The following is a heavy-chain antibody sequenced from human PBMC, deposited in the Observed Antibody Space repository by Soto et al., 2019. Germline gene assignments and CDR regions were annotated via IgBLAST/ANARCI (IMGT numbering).Heavy chain of an antibody. CDR3: ARGLLRFLEPTTGPQNYCYYMDV. D-gene: IGHD3-3*01. Sequence: GGSLRLSCAVTDFIVGRNFMTWVRQAPGKGLESVAVIYSGGNTHHADSVKGRFTISRDTSKNTLYLQMNSLRAEDTAVYYCARGLLRFLEPTTGPQNYCYYMDVWGKGTTVTVSS. CDR1: DFIVGRNF. CDR2: IYSGGNT. J-gene: IGHJ6*03. V-gene: IGHV3-66*01.